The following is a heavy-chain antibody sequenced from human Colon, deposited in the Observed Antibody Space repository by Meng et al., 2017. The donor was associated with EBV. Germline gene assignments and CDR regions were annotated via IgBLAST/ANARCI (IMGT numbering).Heavy chain of an antibody. V-gene: IGHV4-4*02. Sequence: QVQLQEPGPGLLMTSVTPAPTSGVAGVAISSNFQWTWVRQPPGKGLEWIGDIDDSGSTNYNPSLNSRISISLDKSKNHFSLKVNSVTAADTAVYYCARGKQDAWELLAYWGQGALVTVSS. D-gene: IGHD1-26*01. J-gene: IGHJ4*02. CDR1: GVAISSNFQ. CDR2: IDDSGST. CDR3: ARGKQDAWELLAY.